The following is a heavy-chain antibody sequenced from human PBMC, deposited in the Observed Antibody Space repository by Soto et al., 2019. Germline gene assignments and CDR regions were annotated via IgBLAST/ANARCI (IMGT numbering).Heavy chain of an antibody. J-gene: IGHJ3*02. D-gene: IGHD1-7*01. Sequence: GVLRLSGAASGFTFRTFAINWVRQPPGKGLQWGSGIFNSGGSTYYSDSVKGRFTISRDNSENTLYLQMNSLRAEDTAVYYCAKVNRYNWNFDAFDSWGQGTMVTVSS. V-gene: IGHV3-23*01. CDR1: GFTFRTFA. CDR3: AKVNRYNWNFDAFDS. CDR2: IFNSGGST.